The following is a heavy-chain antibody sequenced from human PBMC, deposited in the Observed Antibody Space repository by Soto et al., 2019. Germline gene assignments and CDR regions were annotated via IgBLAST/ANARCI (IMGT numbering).Heavy chain of an antibody. Sequence: QVQLVQSGAEMRKPGSSLRVSCKASGGTFSDYAFSWVRQVPGQGLEWMGGIVPRFGSPNYAQKFGCRVTITADTSTSTVYMEMSSLRFDDTAVYFCARDLIQLRLGKYSFNGMDVWGQGTTITVSS. V-gene: IGHV1-69*06. J-gene: IGHJ6*02. CDR3: ARDLIQLRLGKYSFNGMDV. D-gene: IGHD5-18*01. CDR2: IVPRFGSP. CDR1: GGTFSDYA.